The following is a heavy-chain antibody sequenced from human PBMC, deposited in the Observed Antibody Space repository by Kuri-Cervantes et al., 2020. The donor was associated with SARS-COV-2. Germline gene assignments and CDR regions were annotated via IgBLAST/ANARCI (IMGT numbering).Heavy chain of an antibody. CDR2: ISGSGGST. CDR1: GFTFSSYA. J-gene: IGHJ6*03. D-gene: IGHD3-16*01. Sequence: GESLKISCAASGFTFSSYAMSWVRQAPGKGLEWVSAISGSGGSTYYADSVKGRFTISRDNSKNTLYLQMNSLRAEDTAVYYCARNGLGPLGGNMDVWGKGTTVTVSS. V-gene: IGHV3-23*01. CDR3: ARNGLGPLGGNMDV.